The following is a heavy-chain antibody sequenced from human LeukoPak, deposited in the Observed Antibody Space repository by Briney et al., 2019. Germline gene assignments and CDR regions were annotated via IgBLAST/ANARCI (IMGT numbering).Heavy chain of an antibody. CDR3: ARDRETARPRYYMDV. Sequence: SETLSLTCSVSGYAISSGFYWGWIRQPPRKGLEWIGYIYYSGSTNYNPSLKSRVTISVDTSKNQFSLKLSSVTAADTAVYYCARDRETARPRYYMDVWGKGTTVTVSS. D-gene: IGHD6-6*01. J-gene: IGHJ6*03. CDR1: GYAISSGFY. V-gene: IGHV4-61*01. CDR2: IYYSGST.